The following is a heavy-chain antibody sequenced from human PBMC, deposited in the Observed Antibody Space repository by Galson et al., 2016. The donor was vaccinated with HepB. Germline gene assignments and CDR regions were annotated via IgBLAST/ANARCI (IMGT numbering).Heavy chain of an antibody. CDR3: AREPELNDYVGMHVLDI. Sequence: SVKVSCKASGGTFSSYAITWVRQAPGQGLEWMGGITPIFGTAIYAQKFQGRVTITADESTSTAYMELSGLRSEDTAVYYCAREPELNDYVGMHVLDIWGQGTMVTVSS. D-gene: IGHD4-17*01. V-gene: IGHV1-69*13. CDR1: GGTFSSYA. J-gene: IGHJ3*02. CDR2: ITPIFGTA.